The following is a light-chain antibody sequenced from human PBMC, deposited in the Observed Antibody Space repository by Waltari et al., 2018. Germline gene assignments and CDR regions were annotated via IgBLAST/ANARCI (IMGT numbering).Light chain of an antibody. Sequence: DIQMTQSPSTLSASVGDRVTIICLASQTVHNWVAWYQQHPGAAPKLLVYKTSTLQSGVPSRLSGSGSGTEFTVTVSSLQPDDFATYCCQQYDAGATFGQGTQLEI. CDR3: QQYDAGAT. CDR1: QTVHNW. V-gene: IGKV1-5*03. J-gene: IGKJ2*01. CDR2: KTS.